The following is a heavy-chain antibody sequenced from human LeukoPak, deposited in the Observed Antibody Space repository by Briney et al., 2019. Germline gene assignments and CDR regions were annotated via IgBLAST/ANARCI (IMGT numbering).Heavy chain of an antibody. V-gene: IGHV4-59*05. CDR3: ARQISGNKDY. J-gene: IGHJ4*02. CDR1: GVSISGYY. D-gene: IGHD1/OR15-1a*01. CDR2: IFYRESFSYGGTT. Sequence: SETLSLTCTVSGVSISGYYWIWIRQSPGRGLEYIGSIFYRESFSYGGTTFYNPSLQSRVTISVDTSKNAFSLRLTSVTAEDTAVYFCARQISGNKDYWGQGTLVTVSS.